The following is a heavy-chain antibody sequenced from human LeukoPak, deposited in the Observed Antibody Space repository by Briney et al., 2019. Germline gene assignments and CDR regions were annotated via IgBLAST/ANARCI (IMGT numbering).Heavy chain of an antibody. CDR2: ISNDGSQT. Sequence: GGSLRLSCAASGFTLTTYSMHWVRQAPGKGLEWLSIISNDGSQTYYAESVRGRFTISRDTSQNTLYLQMRSLTTEDTAVYYCASADHNAWHNFKSWGQGTLVTVSS. CDR3: ASADHNAWHNFKS. J-gene: IGHJ4*02. D-gene: IGHD1-14*01. V-gene: IGHV3-30*04. CDR1: GFTLTTYS.